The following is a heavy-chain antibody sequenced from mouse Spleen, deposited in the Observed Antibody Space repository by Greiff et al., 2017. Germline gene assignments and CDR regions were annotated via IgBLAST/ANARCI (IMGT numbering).Heavy chain of an antibody. CDR3: AREDGSSPGYFDY. J-gene: IGHJ2*01. D-gene: IGHD1-1*01. CDR2: ISYDGSN. Sequence: EVQLQQSGPGLVKPSQSLSLTCSVTGYSITSGYYWNWIRQFPGNKLEWMGYISYDGSNNYNPSLKNRISITRDTSKNQFFLKLNSVTTEDTATYYCAREDGSSPGYFDYWGQGTTLTVSS. V-gene: IGHV3-6*01. CDR1: GYSITSGYY.